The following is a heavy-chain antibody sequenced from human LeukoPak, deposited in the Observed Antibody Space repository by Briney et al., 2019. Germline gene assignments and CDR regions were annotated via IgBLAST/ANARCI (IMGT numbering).Heavy chain of an antibody. Sequence: ASVKVSCKASGYTFTGYYMHWVRQAPGQGLEWMGWINPNSGGTNYAQKFQGRVTMTRDTSISTAYMELRSLRSDDTAVYYCARGYGSGSYYTVVDYWGQGTLVTVSS. CDR3: ARGYGSGSYYTVVDY. V-gene: IGHV1-2*02. CDR2: INPNSGGT. CDR1: GYTFTGYY. J-gene: IGHJ4*02. D-gene: IGHD3-10*01.